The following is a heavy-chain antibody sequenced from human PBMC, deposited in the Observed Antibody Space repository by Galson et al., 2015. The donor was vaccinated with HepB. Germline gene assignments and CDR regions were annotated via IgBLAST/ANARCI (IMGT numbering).Heavy chain of an antibody. D-gene: IGHD6-13*01. J-gene: IGHJ4*02. CDR2: ISSSSSYT. CDR3: ARDREASSSWLRLDY. Sequence: SLRLSCAASGFTFSDYYMSWIRQAPGKGLEWVSYISSSSSYTNYADSVKGRFTISRDNAKNSLYLQMNSLRAEDTAVYYCARDREASSSWLRLDYWGQGTLVTVSS. V-gene: IGHV3-11*06. CDR1: GFTFSDYY.